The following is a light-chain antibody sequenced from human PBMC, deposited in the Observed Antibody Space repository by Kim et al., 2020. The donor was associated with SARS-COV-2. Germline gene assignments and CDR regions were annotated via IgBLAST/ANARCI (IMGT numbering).Light chain of an antibody. CDR1: QTVGNSF. V-gene: IGKV3-20*01. CDR3: QQYGNSPLT. CDR2: GAS. Sequence: EVVLTQSPGTLSLSPGERATLSCRASQTVGNSFLAWYQQKPGQAPRLLIYGASSRATGIPDRFSGSGSGTDLTLTISSLEPEDVAIYYCQQYGNSPLTFGQGTKVDIK. J-gene: IGKJ1*01.